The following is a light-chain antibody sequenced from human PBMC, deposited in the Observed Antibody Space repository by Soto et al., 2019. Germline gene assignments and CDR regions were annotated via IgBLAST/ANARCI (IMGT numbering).Light chain of an antibody. Sequence: EIVLTQSPGTLSVSPGERATLSCRASQSVSSSYLVWYQQKPGQAPRLLIYGASSRATGIPDRFSGSGSGTDFTLTISSVEPEDFAVYYCQQYGSSSYTFGQGTKLEIK. V-gene: IGKV3-20*01. CDR1: QSVSSSY. CDR2: GAS. CDR3: QQYGSSSYT. J-gene: IGKJ2*01.